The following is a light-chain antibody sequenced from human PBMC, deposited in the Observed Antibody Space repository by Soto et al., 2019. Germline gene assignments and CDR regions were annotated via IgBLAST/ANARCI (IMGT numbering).Light chain of an antibody. CDR2: GAS. Sequence: EIEMTQSPATLSLAPGERVTLSCRASESVSTNLAWYQQKAGQAPRLLIYGASTRATGIPARFSGSGSGTDFTLTISRLEPEDFVVYYCQQYGSSPPLTFGGGTKVDIK. CDR3: QQYGSSPPLT. CDR1: ESVSTN. J-gene: IGKJ4*01. V-gene: IGKV3-20*01.